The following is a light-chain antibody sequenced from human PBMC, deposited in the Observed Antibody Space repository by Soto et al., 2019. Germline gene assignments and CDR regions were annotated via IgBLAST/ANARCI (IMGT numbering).Light chain of an antibody. J-gene: IGKJ4*01. CDR2: AAS. CDR1: QSISTH. Sequence: DIQMTQSPSSLSASVGDRVTITCRVSQSISTHLNWYQQKPGKAPNLLIYAASSLQSGVPSRFSGSGSGTDFTLTISSLQPEDFATYFCQQSYITPAGFGGGTKVDIK. CDR3: QQSYITPAG. V-gene: IGKV1-39*01.